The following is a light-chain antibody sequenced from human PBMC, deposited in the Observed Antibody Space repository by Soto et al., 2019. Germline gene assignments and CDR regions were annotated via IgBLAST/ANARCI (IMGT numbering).Light chain of an antibody. CDR3: SSYAGSLYV. J-gene: IGLJ1*01. Sequence: QSALTPPPSASGSPRQSVTISCTGPSSDVGGCNYVSWYQLHPGKAPKLMIYEVSKRPSGVPDRFSGSKSGNTASPTVSGLQAEDEADYYCSSYAGSLYVFGTGTKVTLL. CDR1: SSDVGGCNY. V-gene: IGLV2-8*01. CDR2: EVS.